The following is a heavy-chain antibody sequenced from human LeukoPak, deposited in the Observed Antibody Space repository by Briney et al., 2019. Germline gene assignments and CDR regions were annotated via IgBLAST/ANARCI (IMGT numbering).Heavy chain of an antibody. CDR2: FDPEDGET. CDR1: GYTLTELS. V-gene: IGHV1-24*01. J-gene: IGHJ4*02. D-gene: IGHD3-3*01. Sequence: ASVKVSCKVPGYTLTELSMHWVRQAPGKGLEWMGGFDPEDGETIYAQKFQGRVTMTEDTSTDTAYMELSSLRSEDTAVYYCATLRGFGVDYYFDYWGQGTLVTVSS. CDR3: ATLRGFGVDYYFDY.